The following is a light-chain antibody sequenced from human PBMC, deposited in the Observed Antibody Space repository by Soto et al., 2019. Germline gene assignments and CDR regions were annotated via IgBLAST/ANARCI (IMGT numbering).Light chain of an antibody. J-gene: IGKJ4*01. CDR1: QSISSSY. CDR3: QQYSKWPLT. CDR2: GAS. Sequence: EVVLTQSPGTLSLSPGERATLSCKASQSISSSYLAWYQQKPGQAPRLLIYGASTRATGIPDKFSGSGSGTDFTLTISRLEPEDFAVYYCQQYSKWPLTFGGGTKVELK. V-gene: IGKV3-20*01.